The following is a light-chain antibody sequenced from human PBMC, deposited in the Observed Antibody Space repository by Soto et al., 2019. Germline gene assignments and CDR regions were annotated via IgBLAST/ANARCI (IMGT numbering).Light chain of an antibody. J-gene: IGKJ1*01. CDR3: QQSYNTPLT. Sequence: IEVTQSPSSLAAWLGYRVTITGRASQTIGTYVNWYRQKSGAAPELLIYDASTLQSGVPSRFRGGASGTDFTLTISSLQLDDFATYYCQQSYNTPLTFGQGTKVDIK. CDR2: DAS. V-gene: IGKV1-39*01. CDR1: QTIGTY.